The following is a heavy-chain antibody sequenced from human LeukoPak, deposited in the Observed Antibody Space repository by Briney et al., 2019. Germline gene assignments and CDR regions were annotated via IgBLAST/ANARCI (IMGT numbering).Heavy chain of an antibody. J-gene: IGHJ4*02. CDR2: ISYDGSNK. Sequence: GGSLRLSCAASGFTFSSYGMHWVRQAPGKGLEWVAVISYDGSNKYYADSVKGRFTISRDNSKNTLYLQMNSLRAEDTAVYYCAKDRGYSSGWYIWGPGDYRGQGTLVTVSS. CDR1: GFTFSSYG. V-gene: IGHV3-30*18. CDR3: AKDRGYSSGWYIWGPGDY. D-gene: IGHD6-19*01.